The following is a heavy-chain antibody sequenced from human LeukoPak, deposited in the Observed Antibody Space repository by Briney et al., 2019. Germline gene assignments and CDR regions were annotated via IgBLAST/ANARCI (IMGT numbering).Heavy chain of an antibody. D-gene: IGHD6-6*01. CDR2: MKQDESQK. Sequence: GGSLRLSCAASGFIFSNYWMSWVRQAPGKGLEWVANMKQDESQKYYVDSVKGRFTISRDNAKSSLYLQMNSLRAEDTAVYYCARYNSSSSLDYWGQGTLVTVSS. V-gene: IGHV3-7*01. CDR1: GFIFSNYW. CDR3: ARYNSSSSLDY. J-gene: IGHJ4*02.